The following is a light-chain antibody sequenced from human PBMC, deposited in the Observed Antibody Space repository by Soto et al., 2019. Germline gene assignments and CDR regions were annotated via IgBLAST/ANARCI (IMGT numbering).Light chain of an antibody. Sequence: DIQMTHSPSTLSASVGYRATITFRASQSISSWLAWYQQKPGKAPKLLIYKASSLESGVPSRFSGSGSGTEFTLTISSLQPDDFATYYCQQYNSYSRTFGQGTKGDIK. CDR1: QSISSW. J-gene: IGKJ1*01. CDR3: QQYNSYSRT. V-gene: IGKV1-5*03. CDR2: KAS.